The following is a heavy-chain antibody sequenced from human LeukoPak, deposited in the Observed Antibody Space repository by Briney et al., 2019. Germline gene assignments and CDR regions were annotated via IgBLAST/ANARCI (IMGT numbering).Heavy chain of an antibody. Sequence: PGGSLRLSCAASGFTFSSYSMNWVRQAPGKGLEWVSSISSSSSYIYYADSVKGRFTISRDNARNSLYLQMNSLRAEDTAVYYCATSRYSGSSWYVWGQGTLVTVSS. V-gene: IGHV3-21*01. CDR2: ISSSSSYI. CDR3: ATSRYSGSSWYV. D-gene: IGHD6-13*01. CDR1: GFTFSSYS. J-gene: IGHJ4*02.